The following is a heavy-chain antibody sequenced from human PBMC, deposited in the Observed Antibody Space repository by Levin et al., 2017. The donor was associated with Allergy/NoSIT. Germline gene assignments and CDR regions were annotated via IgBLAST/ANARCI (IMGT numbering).Heavy chain of an antibody. V-gene: IGHV4-34*01. J-gene: IGHJ6*02. CDR1: GGSFSGYY. D-gene: IGHD6-6*01. CDR2: INHSGST. CDR3: ARGIAARPGILLDV. Sequence: PSETLSLTCAVYGGSFSGYYWSWIRQPPGKGLEWIGEINHSGSTNYNPSLKSRVTISVDTSKNQLSLKLISVPAADAAVYYCARGIAARPGILLDVWGQGTTVTVSS.